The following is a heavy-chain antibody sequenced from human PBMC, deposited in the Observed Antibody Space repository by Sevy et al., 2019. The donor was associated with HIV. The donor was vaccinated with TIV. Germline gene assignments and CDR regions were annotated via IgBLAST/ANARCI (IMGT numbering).Heavy chain of an antibody. CDR3: ARKYDSSGYFYY. V-gene: IGHV3-23*01. D-gene: IGHD3-22*01. CDR1: GFTFSNYA. J-gene: IGHJ4*02. CDR2: ISGSGGSGDKT. Sequence: PGGSLRLSCASSGFTFSNYAMNWVRQAPGKGLEWVSGISGSGGSGDKTNYADSVKGRFTISRDDSKNSLYLQLNSLRAEDTAIYYCARKYDSSGYFYYWGQGTLVTVSS.